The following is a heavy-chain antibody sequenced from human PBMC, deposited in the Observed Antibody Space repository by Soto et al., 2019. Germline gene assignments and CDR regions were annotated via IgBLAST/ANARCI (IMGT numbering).Heavy chain of an antibody. V-gene: IGHV4-34*01. CDR1: VGSFIGYY. D-gene: IGHD2-2*02. Sequence: SETLSLTCAFYVGSFIGYYWRWFRQHPGKGLEWIGGINHSGSTNYNPTLKSRVTISVDTSKNQFSLKLSSVTAADTAVYYCARGLLGYCSSTSCYRYGDYYYYYGMDVWGQGTTVTVSS. J-gene: IGHJ6*02. CDR2: INHSGST. CDR3: ARGLLGYCSSTSCYRYGDYYYYYGMDV.